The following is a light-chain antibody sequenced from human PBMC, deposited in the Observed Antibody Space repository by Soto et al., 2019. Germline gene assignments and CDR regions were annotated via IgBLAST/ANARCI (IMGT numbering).Light chain of an antibody. CDR1: SSAVGSYRL. CDR2: EGS. J-gene: IGLJ1*01. V-gene: IGLV2-23*01. CDR3: CSSAPSRTVV. Sequence: QSVLTQPASVSGSPGQSLTISCTGSSSAVGSYRLVSWYQCHPGKVPKLIIYEGSKRPSGVSNRFSGSETGNTASLTISAIQAEDEADYYCCSSAPSRTVVFGTGTKLTVL.